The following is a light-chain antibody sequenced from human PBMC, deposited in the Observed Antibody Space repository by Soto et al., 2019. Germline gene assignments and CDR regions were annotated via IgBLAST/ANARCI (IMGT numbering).Light chain of an antibody. CDR1: SCDVGGYNY. Sequence: QSVLTQPPSASGSPGQSVTISCTGTSCDVGGYNYVSWYQQHPGKAPKLMIYEVSKRPSGVPDRFSGSKSGNTASLTVSGLQAEDEADYYRSSYAGSNNLGVFGTGTKVTVL. CDR3: SSYAGSNNLGV. CDR2: EVS. J-gene: IGLJ1*01. V-gene: IGLV2-8*01.